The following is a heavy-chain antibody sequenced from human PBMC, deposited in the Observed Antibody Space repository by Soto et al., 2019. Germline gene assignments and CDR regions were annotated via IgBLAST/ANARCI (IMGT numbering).Heavy chain of an antibody. V-gene: IGHV3-30*04. CDR2: ISRDGSNK. Sequence: QVQVVESGGGVVQPGRSLRLSCAASGFTFNKYAIHWVRQAPGKGLEWVAVISRDGSNKYYVDSVKGRFTISRDNSRNTLYLQMNSLRDEDTAVYYCARSRSGAVVDSFDFWGQGTLVTVSS. J-gene: IGHJ4*02. D-gene: IGHD3-10*01. CDR3: ARSRSGAVVDSFDF. CDR1: GFTFNKYA.